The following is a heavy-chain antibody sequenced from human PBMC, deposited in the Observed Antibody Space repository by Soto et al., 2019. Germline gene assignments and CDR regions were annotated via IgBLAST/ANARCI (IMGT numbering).Heavy chain of an antibody. Sequence: SLRLSCAASGFTFSSYSMNWVRQAPGKGLEWVSYISSSSSTIYYADSVKGRFTISRDNAKNSLYLQMNSLRAEDTAVYYCATPPHYGGQGTLVTVSS. CDR3: ATPPHY. CDR2: ISSSSSTI. CDR1: GFTFSSYS. V-gene: IGHV3-48*01. J-gene: IGHJ4*02.